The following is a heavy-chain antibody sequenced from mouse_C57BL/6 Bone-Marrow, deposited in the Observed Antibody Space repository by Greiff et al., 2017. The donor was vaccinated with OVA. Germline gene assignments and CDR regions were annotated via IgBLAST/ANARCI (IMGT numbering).Heavy chain of an antibody. V-gene: IGHV1-19*01. CDR3: ARVGYYGGAMDY. Sequence: EVQLQQSGPVLVKPGASVKMSCKASGYTFTDYYMNWVKQSHGKSLEWIGVINPYNGGTSYNQKFKGKATLTVDKSSSTAYMELNSLTSEDSAVYYCARVGYYGGAMDYWGQGTSVTVSS. CDR1: GYTFTDYY. CDR2: INPYNGGT. D-gene: IGHD1-1*01. J-gene: IGHJ4*01.